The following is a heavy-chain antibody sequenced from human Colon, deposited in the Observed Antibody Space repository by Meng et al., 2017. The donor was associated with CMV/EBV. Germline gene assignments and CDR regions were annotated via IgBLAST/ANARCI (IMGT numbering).Heavy chain of an antibody. CDR3: VRAFWSGYSAFDP. CDR2: VYYSGAT. V-gene: IGHV4-39*07. J-gene: IGHJ5*02. CDR1: GGSISNTNLY. Sequence: SETLSLTCTVSGGSISNTNLYWGWVRQPPGKGLEWIGTVYYSGATQYNPALKSRLTMSVDTSKNQFSLTLTSVSAADTGVYYCVRAFWSGYSAFDPWGQGTLVTVSS. D-gene: IGHD3-3*01.